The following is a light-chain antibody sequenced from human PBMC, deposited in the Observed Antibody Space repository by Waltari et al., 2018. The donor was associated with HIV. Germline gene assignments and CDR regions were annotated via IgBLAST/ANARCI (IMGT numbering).Light chain of an antibody. J-gene: IGKJ2*01. CDR3: QQSYSTPPYT. CDR2: AAS. CDR1: QSISDY. V-gene: IGKV1-39*01. Sequence: DIQMTQSPSSLSASVGDRVTITFRSSQSISDYLHWYQQNAGRAPKLLIYAASRLESGVPSRFSGRGFGTDFTLTISSLQPEDFGTYYCQQSYSTPPYTFGQGTKLEI.